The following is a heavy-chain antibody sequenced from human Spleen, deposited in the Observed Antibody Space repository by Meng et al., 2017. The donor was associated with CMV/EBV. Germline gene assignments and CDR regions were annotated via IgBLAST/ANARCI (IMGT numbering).Heavy chain of an antibody. CDR3: ARDRIVGANYYFDY. V-gene: IGHV3-11*01. D-gene: IGHD1-26*01. CDR1: GFTFSDYY. Sequence: GESLKISCAASGFTFSDYYMSWIRQAPGKGLEWISYISRSADTIYYADSVKGRFTISRDNAKNSLYLQMNSLRAEDTALYYCARDRIVGANYYFDYWGQGTPVTVSS. CDR2: ISRSADTI. J-gene: IGHJ4*02.